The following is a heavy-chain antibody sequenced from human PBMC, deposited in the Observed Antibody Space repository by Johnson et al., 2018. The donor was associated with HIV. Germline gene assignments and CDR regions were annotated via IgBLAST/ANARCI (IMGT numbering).Heavy chain of an antibody. CDR1: GFTFSSYG. CDR3: ARASYVWGSYRYTGVCGAFDI. J-gene: IGHJ3*02. CDR2: ISYDGGNK. V-gene: IGHV3-33*05. Sequence: QVQLLESGGGVVQPGGSLRLSCAASGFTFSSYGMHWVRQAPGKGLEWVAVISYDGGNKYYADSVKGRFTISRDTSKNTLYLQMNSLRAEDTALYYCARASYVWGSYRYTGVCGAFDIWGQGTMVTVSS. D-gene: IGHD3-16*02.